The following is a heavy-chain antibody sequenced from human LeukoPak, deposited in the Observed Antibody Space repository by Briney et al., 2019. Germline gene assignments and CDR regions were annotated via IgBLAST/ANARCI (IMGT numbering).Heavy chain of an antibody. V-gene: IGHV4-38-2*02. D-gene: IGHD2-21*01. CDR3: ARHVAYGGDCRL. Sequence: SETLSLTCTVSGYSISSGYYWGWIRQPPGKGLEWIGSIYHSGSTYYNPSLKSRVTISVDTSKNQFSLKLSSVTAADTAVYYCARHVAYGGDCRLWGQGTLVTVSS. CDR1: GYSISSGYY. CDR2: IYHSGST. J-gene: IGHJ4*02.